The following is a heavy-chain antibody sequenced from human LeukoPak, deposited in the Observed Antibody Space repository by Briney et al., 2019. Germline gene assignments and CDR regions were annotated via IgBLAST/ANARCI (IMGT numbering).Heavy chain of an antibody. CDR2: IYYTGST. J-gene: IGHJ4*02. D-gene: IGHD3-10*01. V-gene: IGHV4-59*01. CDR3: ARGSGQWGFDS. CDR1: GGSMSTYY. Sequence: SETLSLTCTVSGGSMSTYYWTWIRQPPGKGLEWIGFIYYTGSTNYNPSLKSRVTISVDTSKNQFSLKLSSVTAADTAVYYCARGSGQWGFDSWGQGTLVTVSS.